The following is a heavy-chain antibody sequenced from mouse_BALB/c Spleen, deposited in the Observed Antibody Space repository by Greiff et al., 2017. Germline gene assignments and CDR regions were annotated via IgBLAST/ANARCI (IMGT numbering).Heavy chain of an antibody. CDR2: INPSSGYT. CDR3: ARAWYAMDY. D-gene: IGHD3-2*02. V-gene: IGHV1-4*02. Sequence: VQLQESAAELARPGASVKMSCKASGYTFTSYTMHWVKQRPGQGLEWIGYINPSSGYTEYNQKFKDKTTLTADKSSSTAYMQLSSLTSEDSAVYYCARAWYAMDYWGQGTSVTVSS. J-gene: IGHJ4*01. CDR1: GYTFTSYT.